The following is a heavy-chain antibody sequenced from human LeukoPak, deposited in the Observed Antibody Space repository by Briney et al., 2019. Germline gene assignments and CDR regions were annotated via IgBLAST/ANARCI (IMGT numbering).Heavy chain of an antibody. CDR3: ARAIYGSSGV. CDR2: ISYGASNK. CDR1: GFTLSSYA. Sequence: GGSLRLSCAASGFTLSSYAMKWVRQAPGKGLKWVAIISYGASNKYYAASVTGRFTISRDNSKNTLYLQMNSLRDEDTALYYRARAIYGSSGVWAQGTMVTVSS. D-gene: IGHD3-22*01. J-gene: IGHJ3*01. V-gene: IGHV3-30-3*01.